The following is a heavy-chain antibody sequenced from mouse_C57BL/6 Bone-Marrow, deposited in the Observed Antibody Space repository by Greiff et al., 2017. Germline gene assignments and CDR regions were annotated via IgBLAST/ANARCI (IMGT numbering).Heavy chain of an antibody. D-gene: IGHD2-12*01. V-gene: IGHV1-72*01. Sequence: QVQLQQPGAELVKPGASVKLSCTASGYTFTSYWMHWVKQRPGRGLEWIGRIDPNSGGTKYNEKLKGKATLTVDNPSSTAYMQLSSLTSEDSAVYYCARGGGIRRDLDYAMDYWGQGTSVTVSS. J-gene: IGHJ4*01. CDR2: IDPNSGGT. CDR3: ARGGGIRRDLDYAMDY. CDR1: GYTFTSYW.